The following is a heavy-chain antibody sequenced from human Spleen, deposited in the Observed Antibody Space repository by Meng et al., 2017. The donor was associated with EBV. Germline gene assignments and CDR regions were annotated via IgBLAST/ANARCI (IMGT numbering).Heavy chain of an antibody. J-gene: IGHJ5*02. CDR2: IYYSGST. CDR1: GGSNSSRISF. V-gene: IGHV4-39*01. D-gene: IGHD3-9*01. Sequence: HLELPGVGPGLVKTSESLSLTCTDSGGSNSSRISFWGWIRQPPGKGLEWIGTIYYSGSTYYNPSLESRVTISVDTSKNQFSLKLSSVTAADTAVYYCASLLTGEGGWFDPWGQGTLVTVSS. CDR3: ASLLTGEGGWFDP.